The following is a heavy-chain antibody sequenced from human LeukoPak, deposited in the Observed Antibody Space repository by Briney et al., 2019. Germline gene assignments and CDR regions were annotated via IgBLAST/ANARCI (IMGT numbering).Heavy chain of an antibody. CDR1: GFTFSSYG. J-gene: IGHJ6*04. V-gene: IGHV3-48*04. CDR3: AELGITMIGGV. D-gene: IGHD3-10*02. Sequence: GGSLRLSCAASGFTFSSYGMSWVRQAPGKAREWVSYISSSGSTICYADSVKGRFTISRDNAKNSLYLQMNSLRAEDTAVYYCAELGITMIGGVWGKGTTVTISS. CDR2: ISSSGSTI.